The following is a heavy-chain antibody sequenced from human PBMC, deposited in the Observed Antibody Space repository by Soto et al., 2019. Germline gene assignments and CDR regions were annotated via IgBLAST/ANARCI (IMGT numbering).Heavy chain of an antibody. CDR1: GGTFSSYA. V-gene: IGHV1-69*13. Sequence: ASVEVSCKASGGTFSSYAISWVRQAPGQGLEWMGGIIPIFGTANYAQKFQGRVTITADESTSTAYMELSSLRSEDTAVYYCARGDIVVVVAAESGWFDPWGQGTLVTVSS. D-gene: IGHD2-15*01. CDR2: IIPIFGTA. J-gene: IGHJ5*02. CDR3: ARGDIVVVVAAESGWFDP.